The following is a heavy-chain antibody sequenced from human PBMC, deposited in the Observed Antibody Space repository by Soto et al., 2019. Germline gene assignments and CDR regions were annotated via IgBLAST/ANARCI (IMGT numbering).Heavy chain of an antibody. CDR1: GFTFSSYS. V-gene: IGHV3-21*01. Sequence: GGSLRLSCAASGFTFSSYSMNWVRQAPGKGLEWVSSISSSSSYIYYADSVKGRFTISRDNAKNSLYLQMNSLRAEDTAVYYCARKDLITMVRGVILHDAFDIWGQGTMVTVSS. J-gene: IGHJ3*02. CDR2: ISSSSSYI. CDR3: ARKDLITMVRGVILHDAFDI. D-gene: IGHD3-10*01.